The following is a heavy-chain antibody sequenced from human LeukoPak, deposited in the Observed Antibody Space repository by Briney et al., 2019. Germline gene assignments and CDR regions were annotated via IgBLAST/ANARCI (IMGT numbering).Heavy chain of an antibody. D-gene: IGHD3-10*01. CDR2: INSDGSST. J-gene: IGHJ6*02. V-gene: IGHV3-74*01. Sequence: GGSPRLSCAASGFTFSSYWMHWVRQAPGKGLVWVSRINSDGSSTSYADSVKGRFTISTDNAKNTLYQQMNSLRAEDTAVYYCARGWFGELSGYYGMDVWGQGTTVTVSS. CDR3: ARGWFGELSGYYGMDV. CDR1: GFTFSSYW.